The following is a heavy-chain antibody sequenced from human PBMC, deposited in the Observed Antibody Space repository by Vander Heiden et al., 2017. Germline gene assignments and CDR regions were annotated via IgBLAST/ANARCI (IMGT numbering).Heavy chain of an antibody. CDR2: IVVGSGNT. CDR1: GFPFTSSA. V-gene: IGHV1-58*01. Sequence: QMQLVQSGPEVKKPGTSVTVSCKASGFPFTSSAVQWVRQARGQRLEWIGWIVVGSGNTNYAQKFQERVTITRDMSTSTAYMELSSLRSEDTAVYYCAAGDSGSYSGGDYWGQGTLVTVSS. D-gene: IGHD1-26*01. CDR3: AAGDSGSYSGGDY. J-gene: IGHJ4*02.